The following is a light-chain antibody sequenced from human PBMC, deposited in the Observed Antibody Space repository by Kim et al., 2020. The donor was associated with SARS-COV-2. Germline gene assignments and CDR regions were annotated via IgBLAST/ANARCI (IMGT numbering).Light chain of an antibody. Sequence: DIVMTQSPDSLAVSLGERATINCKSSQSLLYSSNKQNYLAWYQQKPGQPPKLLIYWASTRESGVPDRFSGSGSGTDFTLTISSLQAEDVAVYYCQQYYSTPYTFGQGTKLEI. CDR1: QSLLYSSNKQNY. J-gene: IGKJ2*01. CDR3: QQYYSTPYT. V-gene: IGKV4-1*01. CDR2: WAS.